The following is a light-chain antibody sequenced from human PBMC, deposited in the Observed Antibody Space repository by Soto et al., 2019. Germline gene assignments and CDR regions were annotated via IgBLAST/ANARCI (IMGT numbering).Light chain of an antibody. CDR1: HSVSNDY. CDR2: SVS. Sequence: EMVLTQSPGTLSLSPGDRATLSCRASHSVSNDYVAWVQQKPGQTPRLLIYSVSSRATGIPDRFSGSGSGTDFTLTISRLEPEDFAMYYCLQRRDWITFGQGTRLEIK. J-gene: IGKJ5*01. V-gene: IGKV3D-20*02. CDR3: LQRRDWIT.